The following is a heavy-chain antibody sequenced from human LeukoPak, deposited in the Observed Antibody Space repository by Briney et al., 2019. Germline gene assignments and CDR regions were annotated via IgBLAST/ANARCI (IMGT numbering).Heavy chain of an antibody. CDR1: GFTFSSYG. CDR2: IWYDGSNK. D-gene: IGHD6-19*01. V-gene: IGHV3-33*01. CDR3: ARGSGWFPFDY. Sequence: GGSLRLSCATSGFTFSSYGMHWVRQAPGKGLEWVAVIWYDGSNKYYADSVKGRFTISRDNSKNTLYLQMNSLRAEDTAVYYCARGSGWFPFDYWGQGTLVTVSS. J-gene: IGHJ4*02.